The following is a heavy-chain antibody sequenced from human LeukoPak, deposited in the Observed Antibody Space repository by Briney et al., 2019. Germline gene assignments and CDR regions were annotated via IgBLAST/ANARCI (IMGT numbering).Heavy chain of an antibody. V-gene: IGHV5-51*01. CDR1: GSSFTTSW. CDR2: IYPADSDT. D-gene: IGHD4-17*01. Sequence: GESLNISCKGSGSSFTTSWIGWVRQLHGKGLEWMGIIYPADSDTRYSPSFQGQVTISADKAIRTAYLQWSSLKASDTAMYYCERGSGLRDYWGQGTLVTVSS. J-gene: IGHJ4*02. CDR3: ERGSGLRDY.